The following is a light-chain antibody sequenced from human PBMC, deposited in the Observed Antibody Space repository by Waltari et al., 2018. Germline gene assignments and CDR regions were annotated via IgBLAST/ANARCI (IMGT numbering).Light chain of an antibody. J-gene: IGLJ2*01. Sequence: QSALTQPASVSGSPGQSITISCTGTSSDVGGYNYVSWYQQHPGKAPKLMIYEVSNRPAGVFNRFSVSKSGNTASLTISGLQAEDEADYYCRSYTSSSTLVFGGGTKLTVL. CDR2: EVS. CDR1: SSDVGGYNY. CDR3: RSYTSSSTLV. V-gene: IGLV2-14*01.